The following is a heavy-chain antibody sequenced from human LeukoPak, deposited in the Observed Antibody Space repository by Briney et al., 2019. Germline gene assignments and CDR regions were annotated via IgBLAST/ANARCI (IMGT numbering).Heavy chain of an antibody. CDR3: ARDAIVGATGGFDY. V-gene: IGHV1-18*01. CDR2: ISAYNGNT. Sequence: GASVKVSCKASGYTFTSYGISWVRQAPGQGLEWMGWISAYNGNTNYAQKFQGWVTMTRDTSISTAYMELSRLRSDDTAVYYCARDAIVGATGGFDYWGQGTLVTVSS. CDR1: GYTFTSYG. D-gene: IGHD1-26*01. J-gene: IGHJ4*02.